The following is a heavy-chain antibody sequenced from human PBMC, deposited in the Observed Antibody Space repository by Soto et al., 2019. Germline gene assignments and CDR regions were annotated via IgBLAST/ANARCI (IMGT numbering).Heavy chain of an antibody. Sequence: SETLSLTCAAYGGSFSGYYWSWIRQPPGKGLEWIGEINHSGSTNYNPSLKSRVTISVDTSKNQFSLKLSSVTAADTAVYYCARGENTIFGVVGDYYYYYGMDVWGQGTTVTVSS. CDR3: ARGENTIFGVVGDYYYYYGMDV. V-gene: IGHV4-34*01. CDR1: GGSFSGYY. J-gene: IGHJ6*02. CDR2: INHSGST. D-gene: IGHD3-3*01.